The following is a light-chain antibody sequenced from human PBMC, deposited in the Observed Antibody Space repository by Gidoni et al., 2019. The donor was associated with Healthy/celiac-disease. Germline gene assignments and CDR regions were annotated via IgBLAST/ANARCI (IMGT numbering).Light chain of an antibody. V-gene: IGKV3-11*01. CDR1: QSVSSY. CDR2: DAS. CDR3: QQRSNWPPTIT. J-gene: IGKJ5*01. Sequence: EIVLTQSPATLSLSPGESATLSCRASQSVSSYLAWYQQKPGQAPRLLIYDASNRATGIPARLSGSGSGKDFTITISSLEPEDCAVYYCQQRSNWPPTITFGQGTRLEIK.